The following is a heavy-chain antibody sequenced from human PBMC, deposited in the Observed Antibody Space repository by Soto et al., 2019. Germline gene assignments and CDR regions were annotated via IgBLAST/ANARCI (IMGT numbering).Heavy chain of an antibody. V-gene: IGHV1-69*01. CDR2: IIPIFGTA. Sequence: QVQLVQSGAEVKKPGSSVKVSCKASGGTFSSYAISWVRQAPGQGLEWMGGIIPIFGTANYAQKFQGRVTSTEAESTSTADMELSSLRSEDTSLYYCARDAGTTPNYGMDVWGQGTTVTVSS. CDR3: ARDAGTTPNYGMDV. J-gene: IGHJ6*02. CDR1: GGTFSSYA.